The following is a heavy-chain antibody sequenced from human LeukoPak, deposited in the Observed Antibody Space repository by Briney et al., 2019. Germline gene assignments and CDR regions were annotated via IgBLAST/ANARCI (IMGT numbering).Heavy chain of an antibody. CDR2: IYYSGST. J-gene: IGHJ5*02. CDR3: ARPSTMGQGSWFDP. V-gene: IGHV4-59*08. D-gene: IGHD3-10*01. Sequence: PSETLSLTCTVSGGSISSYYWSWIRQPPGKGPEWIGYIYYSGSTNYNPSLKSRVTISVDTSKNQFSLKLSSVTAADTAVYYCARPSTMGQGSWFDPWGQGTLVTVSS. CDR1: GGSISSYY.